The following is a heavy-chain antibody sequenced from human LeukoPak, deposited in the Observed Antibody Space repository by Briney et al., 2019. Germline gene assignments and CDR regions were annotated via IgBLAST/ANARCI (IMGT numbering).Heavy chain of an antibody. D-gene: IGHD3-3*01. CDR3: ARNRKLRFLEWLLSY. CDR2: ISYDGSNK. CDR1: GFTFSSYA. J-gene: IGHJ4*02. Sequence: PGGSLRLSCAASGFTFSSYAMHWVRQAPGKGLEWVAVISYDGSNKYYADSVKGRFTISRDNSKNTLYLQMNSLRAEDTAVYYCARNRKLRFLEWLLSYWGQGTLVTVSS. V-gene: IGHV3-30-3*01.